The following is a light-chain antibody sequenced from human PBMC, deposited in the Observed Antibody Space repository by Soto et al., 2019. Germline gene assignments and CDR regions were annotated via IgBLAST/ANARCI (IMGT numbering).Light chain of an antibody. Sequence: EIVMTQSPATLSVSPGERATLSCRASQSVSSNLAWYQQKPGQAPRLLIYGASTRATGIPARFSGSGSGTELTLTISSLQSEDFAVYYCQQNNNWPATFGQGTKVEIK. V-gene: IGKV3-15*01. CDR2: GAS. CDR1: QSVSSN. J-gene: IGKJ1*01. CDR3: QQNNNWPAT.